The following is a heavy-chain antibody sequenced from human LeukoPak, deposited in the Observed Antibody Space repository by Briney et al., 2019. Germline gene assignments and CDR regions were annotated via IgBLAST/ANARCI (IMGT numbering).Heavy chain of an antibody. CDR1: GGTFSSYA. CDR3: ARPSEISDEGIAVAGYAFDI. V-gene: IGHV1-69*04. D-gene: IGHD6-19*01. Sequence: SVKVSCKASGGTFSSYAISWVRQAPGQGLEWMGRIIPILGIANYAQKFQGRVTITADKSTSTAYMELSSLRSEDTAVYYCARPSEISDEGIAVAGYAFDIWGQGTMVTVSS. J-gene: IGHJ3*02. CDR2: IIPILGIA.